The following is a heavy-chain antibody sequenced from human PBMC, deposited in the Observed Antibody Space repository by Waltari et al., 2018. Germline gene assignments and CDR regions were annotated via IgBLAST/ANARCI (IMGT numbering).Heavy chain of an antibody. CDR1: GFTSDDYA. V-gene: IGHV3-9*02. D-gene: IGHD3-10*01. CDR2: ISWNSGSI. CDR3: AKDSNYYGSGSYYNDAFDI. Sequence: EVQLVESGGGLVQPGRSLRLSCAASGFTSDDYAMHWVRPAPGTGLEWVSGISWNSGSIGYADSVKGRFTISRDNAKNSLYLQMNSLRAEDTALYYCAKDSNYYGSGSYYNDAFDIWGQGTMVTVSS. J-gene: IGHJ3*02.